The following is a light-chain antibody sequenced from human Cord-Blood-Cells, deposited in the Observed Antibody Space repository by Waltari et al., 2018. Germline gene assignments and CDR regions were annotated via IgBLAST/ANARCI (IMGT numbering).Light chain of an antibody. J-gene: IGKJ2*01. CDR2: APS. CDR1: QSISSY. Sequence: DIQMTQSPSSLSAYVGDRVTITCRASQSISSYLNWYQQKPGKAPKLLIYAPSSLQSGVPSRFSGSGSGTDFTLTISSLQPEDFATYYCQQSYSTPYTFGQGTKLEIK. V-gene: IGKV1-39*01. CDR3: QQSYSTPYT.